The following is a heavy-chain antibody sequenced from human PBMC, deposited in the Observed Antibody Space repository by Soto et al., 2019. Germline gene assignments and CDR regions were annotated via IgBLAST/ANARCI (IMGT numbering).Heavy chain of an antibody. D-gene: IGHD2-21*02. V-gene: IGHV3-23*01. J-gene: IGHJ4*02. CDR2: ISGSGGST. CDR3: AKGFCGDCYYDFDY. Sequence: GGSLRLSCEASGFTFSSYAMSWVRQAPGKGLDWVSTISGSGGSTYYADSVKGRFTISRDNSKNTLYLQMNSLRAEDTAVYYCAKGFCGDCYYDFDYWGQGTLVTVSA. CDR1: GFTFSSYA.